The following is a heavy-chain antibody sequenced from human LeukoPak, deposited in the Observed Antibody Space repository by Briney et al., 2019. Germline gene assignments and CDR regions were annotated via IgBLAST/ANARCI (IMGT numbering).Heavy chain of an antibody. V-gene: IGHV6-1*01. CDR1: GDSVSSDSAT. J-gene: IGHJ4*02. CDR3: ARGVVAGTGRYFDY. Sequence: SQTLSLTCAISGDSVSSDSATWNWIRQSPSRGLEWLGRTYYRSNWYNDYAVSVKSRITFNPETSKNQFSLQLNSVTPEDTAVYYCARGVVAGTGRYFDYWGQGTLVTVSS. D-gene: IGHD6-19*01. CDR2: TYYRSNWYN.